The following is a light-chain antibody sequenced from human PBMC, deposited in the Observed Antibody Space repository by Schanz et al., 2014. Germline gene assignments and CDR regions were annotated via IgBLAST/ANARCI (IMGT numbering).Light chain of an antibody. CDR2: GAS. CDR1: QSVSSSF. J-gene: IGKJ1*01. Sequence: EIVMTQSPATLSVSPGEGVTLSCRASQSVSSSFLAWYQQKPGQAPRLLIYGASSRATGIPDRFRGSRSGTDFTLSISRLEPEDFAVYYCQHYGSSPETFGRGTTVEIK. V-gene: IGKV3-20*01. CDR3: QHYGSSPET.